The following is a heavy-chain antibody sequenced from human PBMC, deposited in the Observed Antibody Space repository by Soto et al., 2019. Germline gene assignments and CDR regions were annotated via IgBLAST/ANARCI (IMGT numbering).Heavy chain of an antibody. Sequence: QVQLVESGAEVKKPGASVKVSCKAFGYTLTTHAMNWVRQAPGQGLEWMGWIDAATGDTRYSQKFQGRVTITRDTSASTAYMEVSGLTPEATAVYYCARVSRGFYSAMGVWGQGTAVTVSS. CDR3: ARVSRGFYSAMGV. D-gene: IGHD3-10*01. J-gene: IGHJ6*02. CDR2: IDAATGDT. CDR1: GYTLTTHA. V-gene: IGHV1-3*01.